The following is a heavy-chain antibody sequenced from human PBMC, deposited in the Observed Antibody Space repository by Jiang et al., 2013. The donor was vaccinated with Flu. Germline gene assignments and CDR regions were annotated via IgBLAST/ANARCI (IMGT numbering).Heavy chain of an antibody. CDR1: GGSISSGSYY. CDR2: IYTSGST. D-gene: IGHD5-24*01. J-gene: IGHJ6*02. Sequence: SLTCTVSGGSISSGSYYWSWIRQPAGKGLEWIGRIYTSGSTNYNPSLKSRVTISVDTSKNQFSLKLSSVTAADTAVYYCASEGRGYYYGMDVWGQGTTVTVSS. CDR3: ASEGRGYYYGMDV. V-gene: IGHV4-61*02.